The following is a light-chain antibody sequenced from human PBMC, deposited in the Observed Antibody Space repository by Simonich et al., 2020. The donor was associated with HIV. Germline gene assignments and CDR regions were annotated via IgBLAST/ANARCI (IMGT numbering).Light chain of an antibody. CDR1: QDISNS. CDR3: QQYYSTPYT. CDR2: DAS. Sequence: DIQMTQSPSTLSASVGDILTITCRGSQDISNSLAWYQQTPGKTPKFLLYDASRWESGVPSRFSGSGSGTDYTLTISSLQPEDFATYYCQQYYSTPYTFGQGTKLEIK. V-gene: IGKV1-NL1*01. J-gene: IGKJ2*01.